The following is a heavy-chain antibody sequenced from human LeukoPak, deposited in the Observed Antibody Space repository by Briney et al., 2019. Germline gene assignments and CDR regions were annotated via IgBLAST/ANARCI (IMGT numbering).Heavy chain of an antibody. Sequence: GGSLRLSCAASGFTFSTYEMNWVRQAPGKGLEWVSSIGTDGYSYSAVSVKGRFTISRDNAKSTLYLQMDSLTVEDAALYYCARGTIGGNPASAYWGQGTLVTVSS. D-gene: IGHD4-23*01. CDR2: IGTDGYS. J-gene: IGHJ4*02. V-gene: IGHV3-21*06. CDR1: GFTFSTYE. CDR3: ARGTIGGNPASAY.